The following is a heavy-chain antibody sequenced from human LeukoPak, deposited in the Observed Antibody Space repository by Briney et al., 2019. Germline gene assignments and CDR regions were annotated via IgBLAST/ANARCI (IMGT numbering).Heavy chain of an antibody. Sequence: SGTLSLTCAVSGGSISSGDYYWSWIRQPPGKGLEWIGYIYYSGSTYYNPSLKSRVTISVDTSKNQFSLKLSSVTAADTAVYYCAREGTVVPGFGYWGQGTLVTVSS. V-gene: IGHV4-30-4*01. D-gene: IGHD4-23*01. CDR1: GGSISSGDYY. CDR2: IYYSGST. CDR3: AREGTVVPGFGY. J-gene: IGHJ4*02.